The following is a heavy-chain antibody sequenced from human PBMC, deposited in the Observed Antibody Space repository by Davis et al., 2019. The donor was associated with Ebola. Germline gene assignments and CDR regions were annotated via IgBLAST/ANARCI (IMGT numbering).Heavy chain of an antibody. Sequence: GGSLRLSCAASGFTFTSYAMHWVRQAPGKGLEWVSVIPGSGYNTYYADSVKGRFTISRDNSKNTLFLQMYSLRVEDTAIYYCAKGDKTVLYYDTSLDHWGQGILVTVSS. D-gene: IGHD3-16*01. CDR2: IPGSGYNT. V-gene: IGHV3-23*01. CDR3: AKGDKTVLYYDTSLDH. J-gene: IGHJ4*02. CDR1: GFTFTSYA.